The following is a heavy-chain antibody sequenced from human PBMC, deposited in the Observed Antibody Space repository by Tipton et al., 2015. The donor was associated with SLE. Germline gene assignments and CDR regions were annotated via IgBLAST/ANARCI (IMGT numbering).Heavy chain of an antibody. CDR1: GASINSGTYY. CDR2: IYTSGAT. Sequence: TLSLTCAVSGASINSGTYYWNWIRHPAGKGLEWIGWIYTSGATNYSPSFESRITISLDMSKNQFSLKLSSVTAADTAVYYCARDLAVFGVVPFNYMDIWGQGALVSVSS. V-gene: IGHV4-61*02. D-gene: IGHD3-3*01. CDR3: ARDLAVFGVVPFNYMDI. J-gene: IGHJ4*02.